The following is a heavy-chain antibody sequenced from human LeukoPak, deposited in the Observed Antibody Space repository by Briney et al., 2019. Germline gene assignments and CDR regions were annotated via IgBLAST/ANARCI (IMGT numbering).Heavy chain of an antibody. CDR1: GYTFAKYG. Sequence: GASVKVSCKASGYTFAKYGISWVRQAPGQGLEWMGGIIPIFGTANSAQKFQGRVTITADESTSTDYLELSSLRSEDTAVHYCARVKDGDYYDSSGYPDEWGQGTLVTVSS. V-gene: IGHV1-69*13. CDR3: ARVKDGDYYDSSGYPDE. D-gene: IGHD3-22*01. CDR2: IIPIFGTA. J-gene: IGHJ4*02.